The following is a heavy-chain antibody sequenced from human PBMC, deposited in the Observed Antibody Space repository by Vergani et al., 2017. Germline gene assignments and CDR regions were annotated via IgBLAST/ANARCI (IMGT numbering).Heavy chain of an antibody. CDR1: GFTFSSYA. D-gene: IGHD1-26*01. J-gene: IGHJ3*01. Sequence: EVQLVESGGGLVQPGGSLRLSCAASGFTFSSYAMHWVRQAPGKGLEYVSAISSNGGSTYYANSVKGRFTISRDNAKNSLYLQMNSLRAEDTAVYYCARDKHKWELTVAFDFWGQGTMVTVSS. CDR2: ISSNGGST. CDR3: ARDKHKWELTVAFDF. V-gene: IGHV3-64*01.